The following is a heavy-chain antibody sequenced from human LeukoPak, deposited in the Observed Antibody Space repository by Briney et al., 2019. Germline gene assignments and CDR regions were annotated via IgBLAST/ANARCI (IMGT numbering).Heavy chain of an antibody. Sequence: GGSLRPSCAASGFTFSDYYMSWIRQAPGKGLEWVSYISSSGSTIYYADSVKGRFTISRDNAKNSLYLQMNSLRAEDTAVYYCARQIFGGTYSYYYYYMDVWGKGTTVTVSS. CDR2: ISSSGSTI. CDR3: ARQIFGGTYSYYYYYMDV. J-gene: IGHJ6*03. D-gene: IGHD1-26*01. CDR1: GFTFSDYY. V-gene: IGHV3-11*01.